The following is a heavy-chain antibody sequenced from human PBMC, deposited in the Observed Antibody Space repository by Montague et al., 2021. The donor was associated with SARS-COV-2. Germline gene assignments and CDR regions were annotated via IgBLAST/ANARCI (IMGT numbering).Heavy chain of an antibody. CDR3: AGGGGPAKAGDY. CDR2: VHYTGST. D-gene: IGHD2-15*01. CDR1: GGSIASSHNY. J-gene: IGHJ4*02. V-gene: IGHV4-39*07. Sequence: SQTLSLTCTVSGGSIASSHNYWGWVRQPPGKGLEWIGSVHYTGSTYDHPSLTARVTISVDTSKNQFSLKMSSVTAADTAIYYCAGGGGPAKAGDYWGQGTLVTVSS.